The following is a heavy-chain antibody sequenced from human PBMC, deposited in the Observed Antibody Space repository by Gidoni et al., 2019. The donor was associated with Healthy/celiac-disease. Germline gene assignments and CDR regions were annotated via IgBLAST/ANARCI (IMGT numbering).Heavy chain of an antibody. Sequence: QVQLVESGGGVVQPGRSLRLTCAASGFTFSSYGLHWVRQAPGKGLEWVAVISYDGSNKYYADSVKGRFTISRDNSKNTLYLQMNSLRAEDTAVYYCAKDQDFWSGYYTYYYYGMDVWGQGTTVTVSS. CDR3: AKDQDFWSGYYTYYYYGMDV. CDR1: GFTFSSYG. CDR2: ISYDGSNK. V-gene: IGHV3-30*18. D-gene: IGHD3-3*01. J-gene: IGHJ6*02.